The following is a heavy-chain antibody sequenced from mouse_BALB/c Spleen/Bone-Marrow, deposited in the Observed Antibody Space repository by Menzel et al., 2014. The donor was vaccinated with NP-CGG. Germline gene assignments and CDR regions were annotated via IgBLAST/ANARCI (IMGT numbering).Heavy chain of an antibody. Sequence: VQLQESGPELVKPGASVKMSCKASGYTFTDCVISWVKQRTGQGLEWIGEIYPGSGSTYYNEKFKGKATLTADKSSNTAYMQLSSLTSEDSAVYFCARYYDYDWYFDVWGAGTTVTVSS. CDR1: GYTFTDCV. CDR2: IYPGSGST. CDR3: ARYYDYDWYFDV. J-gene: IGHJ1*01. D-gene: IGHD2-4*01. V-gene: IGHV1-77*01.